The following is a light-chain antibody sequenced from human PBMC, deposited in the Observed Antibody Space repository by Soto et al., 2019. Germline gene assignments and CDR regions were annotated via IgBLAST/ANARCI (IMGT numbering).Light chain of an antibody. V-gene: IGKV3-20*01. J-gene: IGKJ1*01. CDR3: QQYGSSPSWT. CDR2: SVS. Sequence: EIVLTQSPGTLSLSPGERATLSCRASQSVSSNYLAWYHQKPGQAPRLIIDSVSTRATGIPDRFSGSGSGTDFTLTFTRLEPEDVAVYYWQQYGSSPSWTFGQGTKVELK. CDR1: QSVSSNY.